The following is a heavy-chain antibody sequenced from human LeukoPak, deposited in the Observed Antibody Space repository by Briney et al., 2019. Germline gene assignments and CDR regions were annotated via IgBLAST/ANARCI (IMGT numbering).Heavy chain of an antibody. CDR3: ASATYYYDGSGYD. J-gene: IGHJ4*02. Sequence: SETLSLTCTVSGGSISSYYWGWIRQPPGKGLEWIRSIYYSGSTYYNPSLKSRVTISVDTSKNQFSLKLSSVTAADTAVYYCASATYYYDGSGYDWGQGTLVTVSS. CDR1: GGSISSYY. D-gene: IGHD3-22*01. CDR2: IYYSGST. V-gene: IGHV4-39*07.